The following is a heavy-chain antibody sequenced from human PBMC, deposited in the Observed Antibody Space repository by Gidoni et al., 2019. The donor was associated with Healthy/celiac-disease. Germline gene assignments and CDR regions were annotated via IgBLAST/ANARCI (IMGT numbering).Heavy chain of an antibody. Sequence: EVQLLDSGGGLVQPGGSLSLSCAASGSPFSSYAMSWVRQGPGKGLGWVSAISGSGGSKYYADSVKGRFTISRDNSKNTLYLQMNSLRAEDTAVYYCAKGEGAAAGRRGPFDYWGQGTLVTVSS. D-gene: IGHD6-13*01. CDR2: ISGSGGSK. V-gene: IGHV3-23*01. CDR1: GSPFSSYA. CDR3: AKGEGAAAGRRGPFDY. J-gene: IGHJ4*02.